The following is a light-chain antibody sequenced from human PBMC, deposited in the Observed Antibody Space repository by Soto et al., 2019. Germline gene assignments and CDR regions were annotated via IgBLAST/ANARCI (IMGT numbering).Light chain of an antibody. J-gene: IGKJ1*01. CDR3: HHYTRT. CDR2: AAS. V-gene: IGKV1-39*01. Sequence: DIQMTQSPSSLSASVGDRVTITCRASQSISSYLNWYQQKPGKAPKLLIYAASSLQSGVPSRFSGSGSGTDFTLTISSLQPDDFATYYCHHYTRTFGQGTKVDI. CDR1: QSISSY.